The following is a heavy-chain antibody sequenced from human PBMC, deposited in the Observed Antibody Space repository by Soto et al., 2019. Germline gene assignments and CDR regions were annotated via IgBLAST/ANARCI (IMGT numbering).Heavy chain of an antibody. J-gene: IGHJ4*02. D-gene: IGHD3-16*01. V-gene: IGHV3-72*01. CDR1: GFTFSDHY. CDR2: TRNKANGYST. CDR3: VRATPYVGFDS. Sequence: GSLRLSCAVSGFTFSDHYMDWIRQIPGSGLEWIVRTRNKANGYSTEYAASVRGRFTVSRDDSRSSLNLQMDSLRVEDTAVYYCVRATPYVGFDSWGQGAPVTVSS.